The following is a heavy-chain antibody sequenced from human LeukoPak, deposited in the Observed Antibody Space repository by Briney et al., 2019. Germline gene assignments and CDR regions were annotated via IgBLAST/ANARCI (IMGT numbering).Heavy chain of an antibody. J-gene: IGHJ4*02. V-gene: IGHV4-59*01. Sequence: SETLSLTCTVSGGSISSYYWSWIRQPPGKGLEWIGNIYYTGSTNYNPSLKSRVTISVDTSKNQFSLKLSSGTAADTAVYYYARAFSSGWYPYSIGGLWFDYWGQGTLVTVSS. CDR1: GGSISSYY. CDR2: IYYTGST. D-gene: IGHD6-19*01. CDR3: ARAFSSGWYPYSIGGLWFDY.